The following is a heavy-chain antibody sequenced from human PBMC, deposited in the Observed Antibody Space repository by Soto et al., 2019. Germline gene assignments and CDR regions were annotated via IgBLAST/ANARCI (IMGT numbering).Heavy chain of an antibody. D-gene: IGHD6-19*01. J-gene: IGHJ4*02. CDR3: ARGQGGVVAAH. V-gene: IGHV4-34*01. Sequence: QVQLQQWGAGLLKPSETLSLNCAVTGGSLSGYYWSWIRQPPGKGLEWIGEVKEGGHTNYSPSLRGRVDISSDTSKNQFSLRLNSVTAADTGVYYCARGQGGVVAAHWDQGSLVTVSS. CDR2: VKEGGHT. CDR1: GGSLSGYY.